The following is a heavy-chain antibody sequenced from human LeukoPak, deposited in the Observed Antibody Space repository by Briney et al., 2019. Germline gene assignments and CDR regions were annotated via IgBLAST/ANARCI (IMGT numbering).Heavy chain of an antibody. Sequence: GGSLRLSCAASGFTFSQYWMSWVRQAPGKGLEWVANIKPDGSEKHYVDSVKGRFSISRDNTKNSLFLQISSLRGEDSAVYYCANSDIVLMVYAPWSQGTLVTVSS. CDR2: IKPDGSEK. D-gene: IGHD2-8*01. J-gene: IGHJ5*02. V-gene: IGHV3-7*01. CDR1: GFTFSQYW. CDR3: ANSDIVLMVYAP.